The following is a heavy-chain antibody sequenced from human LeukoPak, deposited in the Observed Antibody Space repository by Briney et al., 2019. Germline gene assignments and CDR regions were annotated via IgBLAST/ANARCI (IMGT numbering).Heavy chain of an antibody. CDR2: MNPNSGNT. J-gene: IGHJ3*02. CDR1: GGTFSSYA. Sequence: ASVKVSCKASGGTFSSYAISWVRQAPGQGLEWMGWMNPNSGNTGYAQKFQGRVTMTRNTSISTAYMELSSLRSEDTAVYYCARSSYSSPRGHQGAFDIWGQGTMVTVSS. D-gene: IGHD6-13*01. CDR3: ARSSYSSPRGHQGAFDI. V-gene: IGHV1-8*02.